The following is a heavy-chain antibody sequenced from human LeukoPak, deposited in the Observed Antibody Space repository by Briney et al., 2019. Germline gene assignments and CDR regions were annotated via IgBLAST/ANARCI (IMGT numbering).Heavy chain of an antibody. V-gene: IGHV3-21*01. D-gene: IGHD5-18*01. CDR1: GFTFSSYA. Sequence: PGGSLRLSCAASGFTFSSYAISWVRQAPGKGLEWVSSISDSTYIYYADSVKGRFTISRDNAKNSLYLQMNSLRAEDTAVYYCARDGVRAGIQLWLTGYYYYMDVWGKGTTVTI. J-gene: IGHJ6*03. CDR2: ISDSTYI. CDR3: ARDGVRAGIQLWLTGYYYYMDV.